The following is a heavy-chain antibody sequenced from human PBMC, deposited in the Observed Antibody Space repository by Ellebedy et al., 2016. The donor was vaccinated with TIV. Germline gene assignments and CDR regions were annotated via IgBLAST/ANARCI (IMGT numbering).Heavy chain of an antibody. CDR2: ININTAYS. CDR3: ARDTLFCRTRDCYKATYDL. Sequence: AASVKVSCKASGYTFTNYAMNWVRQAPGQGLEWMGWININTAYSTYAQGFTGRFVFSLDTSVNTAYLEISSLKAEDTAVYYCARDTLFCRTRDCYKATYDLWGQGTMVTVSS. J-gene: IGHJ3*01. CDR1: GYTFTNYA. D-gene: IGHD2-21*02. V-gene: IGHV7-4-1*02.